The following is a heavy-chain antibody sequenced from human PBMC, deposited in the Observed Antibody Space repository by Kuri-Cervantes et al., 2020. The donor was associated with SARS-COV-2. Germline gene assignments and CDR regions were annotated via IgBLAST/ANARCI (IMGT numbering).Heavy chain of an antibody. V-gene: IGHV3-53*01. Sequence: GESLKISCAAPGFTVSSNYMSWVRQAPGKGLEWVSVIYSGGSTYYADSVKGRFTISRDNSKNTLYLQMNSLRAEDTAVYYCAIAAAEFFDYWGQGTLVTVSS. J-gene: IGHJ4*02. CDR2: IYSGGST. CDR1: GFTVSSNY. D-gene: IGHD6-13*01. CDR3: AIAAAEFFDY.